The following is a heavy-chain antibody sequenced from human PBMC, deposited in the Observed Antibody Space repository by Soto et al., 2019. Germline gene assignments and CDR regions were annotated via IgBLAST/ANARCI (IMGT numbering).Heavy chain of an antibody. Sequence: SETLSLTCTVSGGSISSYYWTWIRQPPGKGLEWIGYMYYSGSTNYNPSLKSRVTISVDTSKNQFSLKLTSVTAADTAMYYCARPKTIGAAAGKGWFAPWGQGTLVTVSS. J-gene: IGHJ5*02. CDR3: ARPKTIGAAAGKGWFAP. V-gene: IGHV4-59*01. CDR1: GGSISSYY. CDR2: MYYSGST. D-gene: IGHD6-13*01.